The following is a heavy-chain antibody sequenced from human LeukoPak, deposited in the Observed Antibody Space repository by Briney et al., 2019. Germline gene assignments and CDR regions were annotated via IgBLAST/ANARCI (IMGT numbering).Heavy chain of an antibody. V-gene: IGHV3-20*04. CDR2: INWNGGST. CDR1: GFTFDDYG. Sequence: QSGGSLRLSCAASGFTFDDYGMTWVRQAPGKGLEWVSGINWNGGSTGYADSVKGRFTISRDNAKNSLYPQMNSLRAEDTALYYCARGHDYGGNSRFDYWGQGTLVTVSS. CDR3: ARGHDYGGNSRFDY. D-gene: IGHD4-23*01. J-gene: IGHJ4*02.